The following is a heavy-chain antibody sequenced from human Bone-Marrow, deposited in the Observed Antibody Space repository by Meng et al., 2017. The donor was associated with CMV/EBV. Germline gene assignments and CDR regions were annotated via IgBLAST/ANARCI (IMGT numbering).Heavy chain of an antibody. V-gene: IGHV4-59*01. CDR2: LHNSGRT. D-gene: IGHD2/OR15-2a*01. J-gene: IGHJ6*02. CDR1: GGSIASEY. Sequence: GSLRLSCTVSGGSIASEYWSWIRQPPGKGLQWIAYLHNSGRTNYTPSLKSRVTLSVDTSKNQLSLKVRSVTAADTAVYYCARGHPAFSGVDVWGQGTTVTGSS. CDR3: ARGHPAFSGVDV.